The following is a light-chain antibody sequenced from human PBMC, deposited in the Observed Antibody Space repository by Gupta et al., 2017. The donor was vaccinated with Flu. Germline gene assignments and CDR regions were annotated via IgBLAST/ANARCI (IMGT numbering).Light chain of an antibody. Sequence: QAVVTQAASLTVSPGGTVTLTCDSSIGSVTSSHYPYWFHQKPGQAPRTLIYDTTNKFSWTPARFSRSLLGGRAALTLSGAQPEDEADYYCLLSYGNARVFGGGTRLTVL. J-gene: IGLJ2*01. V-gene: IGLV7-46*01. CDR1: IGSVTSSHY. CDR3: LLSYGNARV. CDR2: DTT.